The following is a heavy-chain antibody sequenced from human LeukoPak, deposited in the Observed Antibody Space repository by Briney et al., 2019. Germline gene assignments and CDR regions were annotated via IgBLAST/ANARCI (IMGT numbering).Heavy chain of an antibody. Sequence: GESLKISCKSSADSFTSYWVGWVRQMPGKGLEWMGMIYPGDSDTRYSPSFQGQVTISADKSISTAYLQWRSLKASDTATYYCASTYYYDTSGYISDAFDIWGQGTMVTVSS. V-gene: IGHV5-51*01. CDR3: ASTYYYDTSGYISDAFDI. CDR2: IYPGDSDT. J-gene: IGHJ3*02. D-gene: IGHD3-22*01. CDR1: ADSFTSYW.